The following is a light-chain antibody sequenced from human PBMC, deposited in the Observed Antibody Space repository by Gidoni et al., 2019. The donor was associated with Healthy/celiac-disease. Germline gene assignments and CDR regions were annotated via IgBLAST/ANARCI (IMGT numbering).Light chain of an antibody. J-gene: IGKJ2*01. CDR3: QQRANWPT. CDR1: QSVSRY. CDR2: DAS. V-gene: IGKV3-11*01. Sequence: EIVLTQSPATLSLSPGERATLSCRASQSVSRYLAWYQQKPGQAPRLLIYDASNRATGIPARFSGSGSGTDFTLTISSLEPEDFAVYHCQQRANWPTFGQXTKLEIK.